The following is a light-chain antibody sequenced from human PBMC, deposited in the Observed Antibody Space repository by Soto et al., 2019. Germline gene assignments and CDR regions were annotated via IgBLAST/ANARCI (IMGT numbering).Light chain of an antibody. J-gene: IGLJ2*01. CDR3: HSYDSDNVI. CDR2: DNH. CDR1: SSNIGNNY. Sequence: QAVVTQPPSVSAAPGQKVTISCSGSSSNIGNNYVSWYQHLPGTAPKLLIYDNHKRSSGIPDRFSGSKSDTSATLAITGLQTGDEADYYCHSYDSDNVIFGGGTKLTVL. V-gene: IGLV1-51*01.